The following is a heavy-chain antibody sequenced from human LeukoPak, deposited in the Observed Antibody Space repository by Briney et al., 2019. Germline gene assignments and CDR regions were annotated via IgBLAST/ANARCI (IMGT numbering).Heavy chain of an antibody. CDR2: IYSGGNT. CDR1: GFTFSTNA. Sequence: QPGGSLRLSCAACGFTFSTNAMSWVRQAPGKGLEWVSVIYSGGNTYFADSVKGRFSLTRDNSKNTLYLQMNSLRAEDTAVYYCARSYFYESSGYYYPDYWGQGTLVTVSS. V-gene: IGHV3-66*01. CDR3: ARSYFYESSGYYYPDY. D-gene: IGHD3-22*01. J-gene: IGHJ4*02.